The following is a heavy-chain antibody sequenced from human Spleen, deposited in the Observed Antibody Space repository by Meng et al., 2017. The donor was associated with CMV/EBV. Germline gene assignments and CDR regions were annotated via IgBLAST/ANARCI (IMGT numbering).Heavy chain of an antibody. CDR3: ASPIIVGAGGAFDI. Sequence: GESLKISCTVSGGSISSGGYYWSWIRQHPGKGLEWMGIIYPGDSDTRYSPSFQGQVTISADKSISTAYLQWSSLKASDTAMYYCASPIIVGAGGAFDIWGQGTMVTVSS. D-gene: IGHD1-26*01. V-gene: IGHV5-51*01. CDR2: IYPGDSDT. CDR1: GGSISSGGYYW. J-gene: IGHJ3*02.